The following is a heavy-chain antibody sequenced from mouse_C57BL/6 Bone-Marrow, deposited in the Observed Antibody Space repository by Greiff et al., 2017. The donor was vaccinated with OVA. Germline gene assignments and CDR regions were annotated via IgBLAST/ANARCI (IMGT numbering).Heavy chain of an antibody. J-gene: IGHJ3*01. CDR3: ARGGTAQATGFAY. CDR2: ISSGSSTI. Sequence: EVKLVESGGGLVKPGGSLKLSCAASGFTFSDYGMHWVRQAPEKGLEWVAYISSGSSTIYYADTGKGRFTISRDNAKNTLFLQMTRLRSEDTARYYCARGGTAQATGFAYWGQGTLVTVSA. V-gene: IGHV5-17*01. D-gene: IGHD3-2*02. CDR1: GFTFSDYG.